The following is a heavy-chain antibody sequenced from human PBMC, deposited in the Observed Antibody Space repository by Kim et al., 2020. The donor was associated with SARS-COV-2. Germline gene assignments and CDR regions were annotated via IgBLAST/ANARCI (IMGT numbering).Heavy chain of an antibody. J-gene: IGHJ4*02. CDR1: GFTFSSYW. CDR3: ARELIGSGGYSFFDS. D-gene: IGHD3-22*01. V-gene: IGHV3-7*03. CDR2: IKQDGNEK. Sequence: GGSLRLSCAASGFTFSSYWMSWVRQAPGKGLEWVANIKQDGNEKFFMGSVKGRFTISRDNAKKSLYLQVNSLRAEDTAVYYCARELIGSGGYSFFDSWGQGTLVTVSS.